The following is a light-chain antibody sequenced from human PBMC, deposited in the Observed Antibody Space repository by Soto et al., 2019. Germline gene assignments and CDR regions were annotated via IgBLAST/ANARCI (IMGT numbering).Light chain of an antibody. J-gene: IGLJ2*01. V-gene: IGLV6-57*04. CDR2: EDS. CDR1: SGSIASDY. Sequence: NFMLTQPHSVSESPGQTVTISCTRSSGSIASDYVQWYQQPPGSAPINVIFEDSQRPSGVPDRFSGSIDSSSNSASLTISRLTTEDAADYYCQSVDRKYVVFGGGTKLTVL. CDR3: QSVDRKYVV.